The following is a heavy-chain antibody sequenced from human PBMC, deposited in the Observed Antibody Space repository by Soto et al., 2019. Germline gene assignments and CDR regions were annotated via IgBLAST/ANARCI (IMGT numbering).Heavy chain of an antibody. V-gene: IGHV3-7*01. CDR2: IKHDGSSK. Sequence: HPGGSLRLSCAASGFTFSTSWMTWVRQAPGKGLEWVATIKHDGSSKYYVDSVNGRFTISRDNAKNSLYLQMNSLRTEDTAVYYCARRISVDYWGQGTLVTVSS. CDR3: ARRISVDY. CDR1: GFTFSTSW. J-gene: IGHJ4*02.